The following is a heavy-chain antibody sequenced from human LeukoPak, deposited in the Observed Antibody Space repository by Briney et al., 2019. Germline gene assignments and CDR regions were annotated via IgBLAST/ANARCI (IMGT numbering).Heavy chain of an antibody. V-gene: IGHV3-20*04. D-gene: IGHD3-16*01. CDR2: INWNGGST. J-gene: IGHJ4*02. Sequence: GGCLRLSCAAPGFTFDDYAMSWVRQAPGKGLEWGSGINWNGGSTGYADSVKGRFTISRDNAKNSLYLQMNSLRAEDTALYYCARVVTSAYNYYFDYWGQGTLVTVSS. CDR1: GFTFDDYA. CDR3: ARVVTSAYNYYFDY.